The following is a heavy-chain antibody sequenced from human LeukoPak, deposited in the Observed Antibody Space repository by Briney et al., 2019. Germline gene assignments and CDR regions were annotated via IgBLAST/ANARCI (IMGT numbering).Heavy chain of an antibody. V-gene: IGHV3-64*04. Sequence: GGSLRLSCSAPGFTFSSYAMHWVRQAPGKGLDYVSAISSNGGTTYYADSVEGRFTISRDNSKNTLHLQMKSLRAEDTAVYYCARTDETAPAEDFQHWGQGTLVTVSS. CDR1: GFTFSSYA. D-gene: IGHD2-21*02. CDR3: ARTDETAPAEDFQH. CDR2: ISSNGGTT. J-gene: IGHJ1*01.